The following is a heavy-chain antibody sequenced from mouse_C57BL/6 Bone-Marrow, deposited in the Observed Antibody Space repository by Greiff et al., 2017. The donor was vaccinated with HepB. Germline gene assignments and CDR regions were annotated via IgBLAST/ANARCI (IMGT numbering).Heavy chain of an antibody. CDR1: GFTFSDYY. CDR2: ISNGGGST. CDR3: ARLLSYYYAMDY. J-gene: IGHJ4*01. Sequence: EVKLVESGGGLVQPGGSLKLSCAASGFTFSDYYMYWVRQTPEKRLEWVAYISNGGGSTYYPDTVKGRFTISRDNAKNTLYLQMSRLKSEDTAMYYCARLLSYYYAMDYWGQGTSVTVSS. D-gene: IGHD1-1*02. V-gene: IGHV5-12*01.